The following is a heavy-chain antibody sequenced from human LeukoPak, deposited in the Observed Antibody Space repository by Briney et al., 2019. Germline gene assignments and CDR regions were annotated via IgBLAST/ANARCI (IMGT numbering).Heavy chain of an antibody. J-gene: IGHJ6*03. Sequence: GGSLRLSCAASGFTFSTYAMNWVRQAPGKGLEWVSTISDSGGSTYNADSVKARFTISRDNSKITLYLQMNSLRAEDTAVYYCAKNDGNLPYYYYYMDVWGKGTTVTVPS. V-gene: IGHV3-23*01. CDR2: ISDSGGST. D-gene: IGHD1-1*01. CDR3: AKNDGNLPYYYYYMDV. CDR1: GFTFSTYA.